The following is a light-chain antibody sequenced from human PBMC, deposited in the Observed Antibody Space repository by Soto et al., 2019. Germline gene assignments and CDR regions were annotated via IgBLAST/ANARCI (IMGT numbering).Light chain of an antibody. CDR1: SSNIGAGYD. CDR3: SLYTTASTYV. V-gene: IGLV1-40*01. CDR2: GNS. Sequence: QSVLTQPPSVSGAPGQRVTISCTGSSSNIGAGYDVHWYQQLPGTAPKLLIYGNSNRPSGIPDRFSGSKSGNTASLTISGLQAEDEAEYYCSLYTTASTYVFGTGTKLTVL. J-gene: IGLJ1*01.